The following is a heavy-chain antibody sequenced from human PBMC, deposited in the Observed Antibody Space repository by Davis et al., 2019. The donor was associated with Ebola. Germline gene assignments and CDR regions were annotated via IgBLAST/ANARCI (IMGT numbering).Heavy chain of an antibody. CDR1: GYTFTSYA. D-gene: IGHD3-10*01. CDR2: INAGNGNT. V-gene: IGHV1-3*01. J-gene: IGHJ6*02. CDR3: ARGVWFGEFPGYYGMDV. Sequence: ASVKVSCKASGYTFTSYAMHWVRQAPGQRLEWMGWINAGNGNTKYSQKFQGRVTITRDTSASTAYMELSSLRSEDTAVYYCARGVWFGEFPGYYGMDVWGQGTTVTVSS.